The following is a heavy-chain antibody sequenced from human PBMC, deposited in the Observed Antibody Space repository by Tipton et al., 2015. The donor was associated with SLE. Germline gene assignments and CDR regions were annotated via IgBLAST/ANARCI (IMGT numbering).Heavy chain of an antibody. V-gene: IGHV4-34*01. CDR1: GGSFSGYY. CDR3: AREARRTWRAFDV. CDR2: INHSGIT. Sequence: TLSLTCAVYGGSFSGYYWSWIRQSPGKGLEWIGEINHSGITTYNTSLKSRVTISVDTSKNQFSLKVMSVTAADTAVYYCAREARRTWRAFDVWGQGTLDTVSS. J-gene: IGHJ3*01.